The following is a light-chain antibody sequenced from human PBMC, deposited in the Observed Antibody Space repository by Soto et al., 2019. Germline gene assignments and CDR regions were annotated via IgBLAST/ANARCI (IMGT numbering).Light chain of an antibody. Sequence: VLTQSPATLSSFPGDRVTLSCRASQAVNTRLAWYQHKPGQAPRLLIYLTSNRAAGIPARFSGSGSETDFTLTISGVEPEDFAVYYCHQRESWPRTFGEGTKVDIK. CDR1: QAVNTR. V-gene: IGKV3-11*01. CDR2: LTS. J-gene: IGKJ1*01. CDR3: HQRESWPRT.